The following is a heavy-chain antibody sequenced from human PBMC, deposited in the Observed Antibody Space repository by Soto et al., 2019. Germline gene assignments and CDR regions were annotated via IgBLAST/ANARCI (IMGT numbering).Heavy chain of an antibody. J-gene: IGHJ4*02. CDR3: AKLGPLVGATRGPVDY. CDR2: ISGSGGST. D-gene: IGHD1-26*01. Sequence: GGSLRLSCAASGFTFSSYAMSWVRQAPGKGLEWVSAISGSGGSTYYADSVKGRFTISRDNSKNTLYLQMNSLRAEDTAVYYCAKLGPLVGATRGPVDYRAQRTPVTGSS. V-gene: IGHV3-23*01. CDR1: GFTFSSYA.